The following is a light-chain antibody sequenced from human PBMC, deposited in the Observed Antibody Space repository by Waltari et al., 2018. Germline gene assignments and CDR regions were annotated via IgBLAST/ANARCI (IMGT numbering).Light chain of an antibody. CDR2: TTS. CDR1: QSVSSSH. Sequence: ETVLTQSPGTLSLSPGESDTLSCRASQSVSSSHLAWYQQKPGQAPRVLIYTTSNRATGIPDRFSGSGSGTDFTLTISRLEAEDFAVYYCQKYGGSPPYTFGLGTKLEIK. CDR3: QKYGGSPPYT. J-gene: IGKJ2*01. V-gene: IGKV3-20*01.